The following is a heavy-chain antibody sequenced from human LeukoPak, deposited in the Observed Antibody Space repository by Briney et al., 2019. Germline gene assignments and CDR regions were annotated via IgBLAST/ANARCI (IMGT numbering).Heavy chain of an antibody. D-gene: IGHD5-12*01. CDR1: GGSISSSSYY. Sequence: SETLSLTCTVSGGSISSSSYYWGWIRQPPGKGLEWIGSIYYSGSTYYNPSLKSRVTKSVDTSKNQFSLKLSSVTAADTAVYYCARVGLPENWFDPWGQGTLVTVSS. V-gene: IGHV4-39*07. CDR2: IYYSGST. CDR3: ARVGLPENWFDP. J-gene: IGHJ5*02.